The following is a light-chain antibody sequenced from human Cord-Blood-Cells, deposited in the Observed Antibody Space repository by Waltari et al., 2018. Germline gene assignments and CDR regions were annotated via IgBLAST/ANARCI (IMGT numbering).Light chain of an antibody. CDR3: QQYGSSPPWT. Sequence: ETVLTQPPGPLSLSPGERATLSCRASQSVSSSYLAWYQQKPGQAPRLLIYGASSRATGIPDRFSGSGSGTDFTLTISRLEPEDFAVYYCQQYGSSPPWTFGQGTKVEIK. J-gene: IGKJ1*01. CDR1: QSVSSSY. CDR2: GAS. V-gene: IGKV3-20*01.